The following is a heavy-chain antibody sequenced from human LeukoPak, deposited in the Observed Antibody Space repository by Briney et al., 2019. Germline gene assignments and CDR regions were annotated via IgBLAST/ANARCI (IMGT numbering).Heavy chain of an antibody. CDR1: GFTFSSYA. J-gene: IGHJ4*02. CDR2: ISGSGGST. Sequence: GGSLRLSCAASGFTFSSYAMSWVRQAPGKGLEWVAAISGSGGSTYYADFRKGRVTISRDNSKNTLYLQVNSQGAEDTAVYYCAHRPTARYCSSTSCNYWGQGTLVTVSS. V-gene: IGHV3-23*01. CDR3: AHRPTARYCSSTSCNY. D-gene: IGHD2-2*01.